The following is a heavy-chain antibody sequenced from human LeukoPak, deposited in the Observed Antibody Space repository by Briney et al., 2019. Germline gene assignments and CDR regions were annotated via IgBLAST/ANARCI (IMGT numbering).Heavy chain of an antibody. D-gene: IGHD3-22*01. CDR3: ARDYYDSSGPGSAAFDI. V-gene: IGHV3-21*01. CDR1: GFTFSSYS. Sequence: GSLRLSCAASGFTFSSYSMNWVRQAPGKGLEWVSSISSSSSYIYYADSVKGRFTISRDNAKNSLYLQMNSLRAEDTAVYYCARDYYDSSGPGSAAFDIWGQGTMVTVSS. J-gene: IGHJ3*02. CDR2: ISSSSSYI.